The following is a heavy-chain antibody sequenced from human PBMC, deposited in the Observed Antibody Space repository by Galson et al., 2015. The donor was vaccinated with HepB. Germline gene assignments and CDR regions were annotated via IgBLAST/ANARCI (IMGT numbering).Heavy chain of an antibody. CDR2: ISNYNDDT. Sequence: QSGAEVKKPGASVKVSCKASGYTFSNYGVSWVRQAPGQGLEWMGWISNYNDDTHYAQKLQGRVTMTTETSTSTAYMELRSLRSDDTAMYYCARVGRDTAMNYFYYYMDVWGKGTTVTVSS. J-gene: IGHJ6*03. D-gene: IGHD5-18*01. CDR1: GYTFSNYG. V-gene: IGHV1-18*01. CDR3: ARVGRDTAMNYFYYYMDV.